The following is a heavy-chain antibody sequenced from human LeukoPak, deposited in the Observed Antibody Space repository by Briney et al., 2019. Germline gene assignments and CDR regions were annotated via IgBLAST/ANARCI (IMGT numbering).Heavy chain of an antibody. J-gene: IGHJ4*02. D-gene: IGHD4-23*01. CDR3: AWGAMVVTPFDY. Sequence: GASVKVSCKASGGTFSSYAISWVRQAPGQGLEWMGRIIPIFGTANYAQKFQGSGTITTDESTSTAYMELSSLRSEDTAVYYCAWGAMVVTPFDYWGQGTLVTVSS. V-gene: IGHV1-69*05. CDR2: IIPIFGTA. CDR1: GGTFSSYA.